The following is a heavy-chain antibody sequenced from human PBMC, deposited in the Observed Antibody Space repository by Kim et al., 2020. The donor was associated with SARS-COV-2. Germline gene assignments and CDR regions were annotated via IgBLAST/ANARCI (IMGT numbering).Heavy chain of an antibody. CDR2: IWYDGSNK. J-gene: IGHJ4*02. Sequence: GGSLRLSCAASGFTFSSYAMHWVRQAPGKGLEWVAVIWYDGSNKYYADSVKGRFTISRDNSKNTLYLQMNSLRAEDTAVYYCAKPPYYDSSGYYFDYWGQGTLVTVSS. V-gene: IGHV3-33*06. CDR1: GFTFSSYA. D-gene: IGHD3-22*01. CDR3: AKPPYYDSSGYYFDY.